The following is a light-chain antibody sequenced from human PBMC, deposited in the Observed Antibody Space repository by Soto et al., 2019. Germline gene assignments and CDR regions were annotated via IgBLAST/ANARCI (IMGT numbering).Light chain of an antibody. CDR2: EVS. J-gene: IGLJ3*02. Sequence: QSALTQPASVSGSPGQSITISCTGTSSDVGGYNYLSWYQQHPGKAPKVMIYEVSNRPSGGSNRFSGYKSGNTDSLTISGLEAEDEAEYFCSSYTASGTRVFGGGTKLTVL. CDR1: SSDVGGYNY. CDR3: SSYTASGTRV. V-gene: IGLV2-14*01.